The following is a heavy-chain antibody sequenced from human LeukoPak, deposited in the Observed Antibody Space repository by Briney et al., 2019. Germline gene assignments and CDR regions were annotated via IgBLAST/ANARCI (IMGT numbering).Heavy chain of an antibody. V-gene: IGHV3-30*18. J-gene: IGHJ4*02. D-gene: IGHD1-1*01. CDR3: AKGQELDDGVFDS. Sequence: GRSLRLSCAASGFTFSSYGMHWVRQAPGKGLEWVAVISYDGSNKYYADSVNGRFTISRDNSKNTLYLQMDSLRVEDTAIYYCAKGQELDDGVFDSWGQGTLVTVSS. CDR1: GFTFSSYG. CDR2: ISYDGSNK.